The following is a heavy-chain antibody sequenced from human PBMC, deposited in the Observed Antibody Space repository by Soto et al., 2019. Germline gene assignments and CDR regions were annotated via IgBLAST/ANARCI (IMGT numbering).Heavy chain of an antibody. V-gene: IGHV4-61*01. CDR2: TYYSGST. CDR3: ARVGAYYYYYGKDV. CDR1: GDSVSNGNSY. Sequence: PSETLSLTCTVSGDSVSNGNSYWSWIRQPPGKGLGWIGYTYYSGSTNYNPSLKSRVTISVDTSKNQFSLRLSSVTAADTAVYYCARVGAYYYYYGKDVWGQGTSVTVSS. J-gene: IGHJ6*02.